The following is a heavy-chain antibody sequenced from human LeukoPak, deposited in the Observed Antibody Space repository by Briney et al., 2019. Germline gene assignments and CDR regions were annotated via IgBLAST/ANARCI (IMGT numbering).Heavy chain of an antibody. D-gene: IGHD6-19*01. CDR1: GLTFSDYY. CDR3: AKIRDSSGWSYYYYYYLDV. CDR2: ISSSGSTI. Sequence: GGSLRLSCAASGLTFSDYYMSWIRQAPGKGLEWVSYISSSGSTIYYADSVKGRFTISRDNAKNPLYLQMNSLRAEDTAVYYCAKIRDSSGWSYYYYYYLDVWGKGTTVTVSS. J-gene: IGHJ6*03. V-gene: IGHV3-11*01.